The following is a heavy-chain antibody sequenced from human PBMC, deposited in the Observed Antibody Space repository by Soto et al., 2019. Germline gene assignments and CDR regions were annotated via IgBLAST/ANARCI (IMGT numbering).Heavy chain of an antibody. J-gene: IGHJ4*02. CDR3: AREYCSGGSCYSYFDY. V-gene: IGHV1-3*01. CDR2: INADIGNT. D-gene: IGHD2-15*01. CDR1: GYTFTNYA. Sequence: ASVKVSCKASGYTFTNYAIHWVRRAPGQRLEWMGWINADIGNTKYSQKFQGRVTITRDTSASTAYMDLSSLTSEDTAVYFCAREYCSGGSCYSYFDYWGQGTLVTVSS.